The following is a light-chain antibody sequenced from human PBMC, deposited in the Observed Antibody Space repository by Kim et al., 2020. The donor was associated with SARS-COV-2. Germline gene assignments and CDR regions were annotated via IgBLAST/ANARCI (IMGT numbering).Light chain of an antibody. Sequence: GPRVTISGSGGSSNIGRNYVYWYQQFPGTAPKVRIYRNNKRPSGVHDRFSGSKSGTSAYLAISGLRSEDEADYYCAAWDDSLSGYLFGTGTKVTVL. CDR1: SSNIGRNY. J-gene: IGLJ1*01. CDR2: RNN. V-gene: IGLV1-47*01. CDR3: AAWDDSLSGYL.